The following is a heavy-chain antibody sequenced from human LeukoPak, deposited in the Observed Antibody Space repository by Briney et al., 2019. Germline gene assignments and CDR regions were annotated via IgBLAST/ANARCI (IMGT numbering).Heavy chain of an antibody. Sequence: GASVKVSCKASGYTFTGYYIHWVRQAPGQGLEWMGWINPNGGGPNYAQKFQGRVTMTRDTSITTAHMELSRLRPDDTAVYYCARDQFYGMDVWGQGTTVTVSS. V-gene: IGHV1-2*02. CDR3: ARDQFYGMDV. D-gene: IGHD3-3*01. CDR2: INPNGGGP. CDR1: GYTFTGYY. J-gene: IGHJ6*02.